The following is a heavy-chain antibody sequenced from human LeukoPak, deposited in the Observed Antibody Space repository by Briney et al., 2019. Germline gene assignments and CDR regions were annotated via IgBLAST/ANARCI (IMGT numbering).Heavy chain of an antibody. Sequence: HPGGSLRLSCAASGFTFSSYAMSWVRQAPGKGLEWVSGISATDGSTSYADSVKGRLTVSRDNSKNTLYLQMNSLRADDTAVYYCAKTRHDTSRLPFDPWGQGTLVTVSS. V-gene: IGHV3-23*01. D-gene: IGHD3-22*01. CDR1: GFTFSSYA. CDR3: AKTRHDTSRLPFDP. J-gene: IGHJ5*02. CDR2: ISATDGST.